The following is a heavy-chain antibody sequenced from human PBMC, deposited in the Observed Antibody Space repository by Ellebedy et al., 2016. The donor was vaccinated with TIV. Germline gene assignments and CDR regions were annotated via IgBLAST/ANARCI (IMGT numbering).Heavy chain of an antibody. Sequence: GESLKISCAVSEFTFSNYWMSCARQAPGRGLEWLATIKQDGSEIHYVDSVKGRFTISRDNAKNSLYLQMNSLRVEDTALYYCARDAYPYAMDVWGQGTTVTVSS. J-gene: IGHJ6*02. CDR1: EFTFSNYW. D-gene: IGHD2-2*02. V-gene: IGHV3-7*03. CDR2: IKQDGSEI. CDR3: ARDAYPYAMDV.